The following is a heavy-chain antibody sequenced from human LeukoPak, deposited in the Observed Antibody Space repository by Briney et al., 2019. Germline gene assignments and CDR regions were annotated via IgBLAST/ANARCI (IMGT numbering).Heavy chain of an antibody. Sequence: GGSLRLSCAASGFTFSSYSMNWVRQAPGKGLEWVANIKQDGSEKYYVDSVKGRFTISRDNAKNSLYLQMNSLRAEDTAVYYCASPYSNGWDLDYWGQGTLVTVSS. J-gene: IGHJ4*02. CDR3: ASPYSNGWDLDY. D-gene: IGHD6-19*01. V-gene: IGHV3-7*01. CDR2: IKQDGSEK. CDR1: GFTFSSYS.